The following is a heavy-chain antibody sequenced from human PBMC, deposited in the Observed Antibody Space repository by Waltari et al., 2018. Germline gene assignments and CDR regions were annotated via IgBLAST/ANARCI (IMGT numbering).Heavy chain of an antibody. J-gene: IGHJ6*02. D-gene: IGHD1-1*01. CDR1: GFTFDDYA. CDR3: AKDWVTTWGMDV. Sequence: EVQLVESGGGLVQPGRSLRLSCAASGFTFDDYAMHWVRQAPGKGLEWVSGISWNSGSIGYADSVKGRFTISRDNAKNTLYLQMNSLRAEDTAVYYCAKDWVTTWGMDVWGQGTTVTVSS. CDR2: ISWNSGSI. V-gene: IGHV3-9*01.